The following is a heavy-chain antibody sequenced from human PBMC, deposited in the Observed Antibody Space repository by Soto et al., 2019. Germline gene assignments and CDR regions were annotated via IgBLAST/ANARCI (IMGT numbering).Heavy chain of an antibody. CDR3: ARGRLSGHKAVNY. Sequence: PSETLSLTCAVYGGSFSGYYWSWIRQPPGKGLEWIGEINHSGSTNYNPSLKSRVTISVDTSKNQFSLKLSSVTAADTAVYYCARGRLSGHKAVNYWGQGTLVTVSS. CDR2: INHSGST. J-gene: IGHJ4*02. V-gene: IGHV4-34*01. CDR1: GGSFSGYY. D-gene: IGHD3-10*01.